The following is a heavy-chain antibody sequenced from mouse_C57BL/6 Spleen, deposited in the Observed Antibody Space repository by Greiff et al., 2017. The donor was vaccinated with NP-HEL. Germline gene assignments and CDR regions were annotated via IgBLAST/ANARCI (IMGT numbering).Heavy chain of an antibody. CDR1: GYTFTSYG. V-gene: IGHV1-81*01. D-gene: IGHD2-5*01. CDR2: IYPRSGNT. J-gene: IGHJ2*01. CDR3: ARGYYSNYFFFDY. Sequence: QVHVKQSGAELARPGASVKLSCKASGYTFTSYGISWVKQRTGQGLEWIGEIYPRSGNTYYNEKFKGKATLTADKSSSTAYMELRSLTSEDSAVYFCARGYYSNYFFFDYWGQGTTLTVSS.